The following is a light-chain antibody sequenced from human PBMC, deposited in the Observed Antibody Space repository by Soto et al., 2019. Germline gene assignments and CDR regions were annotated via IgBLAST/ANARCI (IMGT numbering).Light chain of an antibody. CDR3: CSYAGGGAWV. V-gene: IGLV2-23*02. J-gene: IGLJ3*02. CDR2: EVS. CDR1: SGDIGNYDL. Sequence: QSVLTQPASVSGSPGQSITISCTGSSGDIGNYDLVSWYQQIPGRAPKLMIVEVSRRPSGVSERFSGSKSGNTASLTISGLQAEDEADFHCCSYAGGGAWVFGGGTKVTVL.